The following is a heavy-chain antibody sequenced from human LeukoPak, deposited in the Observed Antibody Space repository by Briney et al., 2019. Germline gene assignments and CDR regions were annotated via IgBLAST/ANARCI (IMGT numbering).Heavy chain of an antibody. J-gene: IGHJ6*02. D-gene: IGHD4-17*01. CDR3: ARDYTVTTDYYYYGMDV. CDR2: ISYDGSNK. Sequence: GGSLRLSCAASGFTFSSYAMHWVRQAPGKGLEWVAVISYDGSNKYYADSVKGRFTISRDNSKNTLYLQMNSLRAEDTAVYYCARDYTVTTDYYYYGMDVWGQGTTVTVSS. V-gene: IGHV3-30-3*01. CDR1: GFTFSSYA.